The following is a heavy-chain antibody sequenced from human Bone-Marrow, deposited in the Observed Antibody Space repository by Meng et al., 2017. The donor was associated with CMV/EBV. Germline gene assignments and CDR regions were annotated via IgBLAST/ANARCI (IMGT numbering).Heavy chain of an antibody. Sequence: SETLSLTCAISGDSVSSYSAAWNWIRQSPSRGLEWLGRTYYRSKWYNDYAVSVKSRITINPDTSKNQFSLQLNSVTPEDTAVYYCARGILIAAAGTNYYYGMDVWGQGTTVTVSS. D-gene: IGHD6-13*01. CDR1: GDSVSSYSAA. CDR2: TYYRSKWYN. J-gene: IGHJ6*02. CDR3: ARGILIAAAGTNYYYGMDV. V-gene: IGHV6-1*01.